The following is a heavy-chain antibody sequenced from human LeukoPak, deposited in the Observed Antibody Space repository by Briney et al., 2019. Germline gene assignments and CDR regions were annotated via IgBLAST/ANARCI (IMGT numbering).Heavy chain of an antibody. D-gene: IGHD3-10*01. CDR1: GFTFSSYG. CDR2: ISGSGGST. J-gene: IGHJ4*02. Sequence: PGGSLRLSCAASGFTFSSYGMSWVRQAPGKGLEWVSAISGSGGSTYYADSVKGRFTISRDNSKNTLYLQMNSLRAEDTAVYYCAKDRRYYGSGSYYYFDYWGQGTLVTVSS. CDR3: AKDRRYYGSGSYYYFDY. V-gene: IGHV3-23*01.